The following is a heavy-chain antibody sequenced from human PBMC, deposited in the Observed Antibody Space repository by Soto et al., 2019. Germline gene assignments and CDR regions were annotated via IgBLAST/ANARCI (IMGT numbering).Heavy chain of an antibody. J-gene: IGHJ6*02. CDR2: INPKFGDT. D-gene: IGHD3-10*02. CDR3: ARNMDYYYGRGSGNGHGV. Sequence: QVRLVQSGAEVKEPGDSVRVSSEASGYTFTAYHIHWVRQAPGQGLEWMGWINPKFGDTGYAQDFQGRVSMTSDMSISTVYMELSRLTSDDTAIYYCARNMDYYYGRGSGNGHGVWGQGTTVTVFS. V-gene: IGHV1-2*02. CDR1: GYTFTAYH.